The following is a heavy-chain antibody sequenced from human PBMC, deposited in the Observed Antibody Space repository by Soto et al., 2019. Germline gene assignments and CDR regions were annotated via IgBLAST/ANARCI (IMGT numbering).Heavy chain of an antibody. CDR3: AKTLGGTGTPSGWLDYYGMDV. J-gene: IGHJ6*02. CDR1: GFTFSGSA. D-gene: IGHD1-1*01. V-gene: IGHV3-73*01. CDR2: IRSKTNSYAT. Sequence: PGGSLRLSCAASGFTFSGSAMHWVRQASGKGLEWVGRIRSKTNSYATAYAASVKGRFTISRDNSKNTLYLQMNSLRAEDTAVYYCAKTLGGTGTPSGWLDYYGMDVWGQGTTVTVSS.